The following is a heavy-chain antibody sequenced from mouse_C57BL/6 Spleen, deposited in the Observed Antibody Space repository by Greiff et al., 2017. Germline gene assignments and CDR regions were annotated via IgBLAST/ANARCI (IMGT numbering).Heavy chain of an antibody. CDR1: GYTFTSYW. D-gene: IGHD3-3*01. J-gene: IGHJ2*01. CDR2: IDPSDSYT. Sequence: QVQLQQPGAELVMPGASVKLSCKASGYTFTSYWMHWVKQRPGQGLEWIGEIDPSDSYTNYNQKFKGKSTLTVAKSSSTAYMQLSSLTSEDSAVYYCARWAGNYVDYWGQGTTLTVSS. CDR3: ARWAGNYVDY. V-gene: IGHV1-69*01.